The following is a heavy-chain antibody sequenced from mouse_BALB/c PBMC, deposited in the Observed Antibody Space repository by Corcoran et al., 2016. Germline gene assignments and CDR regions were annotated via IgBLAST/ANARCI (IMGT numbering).Heavy chain of an antibody. CDR2: IYWDDDK. CDR1: GFSLSTSGMG. D-gene: IGHD2-1*01. CDR3: ARKWDGNYPFDY. V-gene: IGHV8-12*01. Sequence: QVTLKESGPGILQPSQTLSLTCSFSGFSLSTSGMGVSWIRQPSGKGLEWLAHIYWDDDKRYNPSLKSRLTISKDTSSNQVFLKITSVDTADTATYDCARKWDGNYPFDYWGQGTTLTVSS. J-gene: IGHJ2*01.